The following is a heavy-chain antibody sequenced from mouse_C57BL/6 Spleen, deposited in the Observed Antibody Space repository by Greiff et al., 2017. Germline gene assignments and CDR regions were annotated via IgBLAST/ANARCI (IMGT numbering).Heavy chain of an antibody. V-gene: IGHV5-9-1*02. CDR1: GFTFSSYA. Sequence: EVNVVESGEGLVKPGGSLKLSCAASGFTFSSYAMSWVRQTPEKRLEWVAYISSGGDYIYYADTVKGRFTISRDNARNTLYLQMSSLKSEDTAMYYCTRDGGTTGRFDYWGQGTTLTVSS. CDR2: ISSGGDYI. J-gene: IGHJ2*01. CDR3: TRDGGTTGRFDY. D-gene: IGHD2-14*01.